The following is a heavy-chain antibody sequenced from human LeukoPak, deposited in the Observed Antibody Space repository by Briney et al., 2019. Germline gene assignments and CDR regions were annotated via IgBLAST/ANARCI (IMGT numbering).Heavy chain of an antibody. D-gene: IGHD2-15*01. CDR3: AREGGGSLDAFDI. J-gene: IGHJ3*02. V-gene: IGHV4-61*01. CDR1: GGSISSSSYY. Sequence: SETLSLTCTVSGGSISSSSYYWSWIRQPPGKGLEWIGYIYYSGSTNYNPSLKSRVTISVDTSKNQFSLKLSSVTAADTAVYYCAREGGGSLDAFDIWGQGTMVTVSS. CDR2: IYYSGST.